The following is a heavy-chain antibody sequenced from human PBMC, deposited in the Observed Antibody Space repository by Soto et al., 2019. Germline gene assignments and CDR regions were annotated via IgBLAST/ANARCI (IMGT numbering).Heavy chain of an antibody. CDR1: GGSISSYY. Sequence: SETLSLTCTVSGGSISSYYWSWTRQPPGKGLEWIGYIYYSGSTNYNPSLKSRVTISVDTSKNQFSLRLSSVTAADTAVYYCARGYYYHDSSGYYYYYYGMDVWGQGTTITVSS. J-gene: IGHJ6*02. CDR3: ARGYYYHDSSGYYYYYYGMDV. CDR2: IYYSGST. D-gene: IGHD3-22*01. V-gene: IGHV4-59*01.